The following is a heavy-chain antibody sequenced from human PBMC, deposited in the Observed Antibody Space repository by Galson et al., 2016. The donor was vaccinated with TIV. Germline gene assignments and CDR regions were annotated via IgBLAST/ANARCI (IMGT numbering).Heavy chain of an antibody. V-gene: IGHV4-38-2*01. CDR1: GYSISSGYY. CDR3: VRIGMLRESCSCYACPGIVDT. J-gene: IGHJ5*02. CDR2: ICHTETT. Sequence: ETLSLTCAVSGYSISSGYYWGWVRQPPGKGLEWLGNICHTETTYYNPSLESRVSISVDTSKNQFSLRLSSVTAADTAVYYCVRIGMLRESCSCYACPGIVDTWGQGILVTVSS. D-gene: IGHD3-22*01.